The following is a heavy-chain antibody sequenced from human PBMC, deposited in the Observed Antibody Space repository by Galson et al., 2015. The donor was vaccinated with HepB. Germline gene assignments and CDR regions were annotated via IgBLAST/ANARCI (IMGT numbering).Heavy chain of an antibody. CDR2: ISGSGGST. CDR3: AKGSLGVVAANWFDP. J-gene: IGHJ5*02. V-gene: IGHV3-23*01. CDR1: GFTFSSYA. Sequence: SLRLSCAASGFTFSSYAMSWVRQAPGKGLEWVSAISGSGGSTYYADSVKGRFTISRDNSKNTLYLQMNSLRAEDTAVYYCAKGSLGVVAANWFDPWGQGTLVTVSS. D-gene: IGHD2-15*01.